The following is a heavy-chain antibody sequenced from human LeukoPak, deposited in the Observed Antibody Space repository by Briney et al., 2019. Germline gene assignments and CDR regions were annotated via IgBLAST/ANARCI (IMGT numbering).Heavy chain of an antibody. D-gene: IGHD3-10*01. CDR3: TTQGPTPLVRGVIRRYSAMDV. V-gene: IGHV3-15*01. CDR1: GFIFTNAW. Sequence: GGSLRLSCAASGFIFTNAWMHWVRQAPGKGLEWVGRVKSETDGGTPDYAAPVKGRFTISRDDSKATLYLQMSSMKTADSAVYYCTTQGPTPLVRGVIRRYSAMDVWGHGTTVTVSS. J-gene: IGHJ6*02. CDR2: VKSETDGGTP.